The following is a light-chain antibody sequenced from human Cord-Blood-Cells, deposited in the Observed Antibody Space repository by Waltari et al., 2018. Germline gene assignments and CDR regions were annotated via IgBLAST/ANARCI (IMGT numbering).Light chain of an antibody. J-gene: IGKJ2*01. Sequence: EIVMTQSPATLSVSPGERATLSCRASQSVSSNLAWYQQKPGQAPRLLIYGASTMATGTPARFSGSGSGTEFTVTISDLQSEDFAVYYCQQYNNWRPYTFGQGTKLEIK. CDR2: GAS. V-gene: IGKV3-15*01. CDR1: QSVSSN. CDR3: QQYNNWRPYT.